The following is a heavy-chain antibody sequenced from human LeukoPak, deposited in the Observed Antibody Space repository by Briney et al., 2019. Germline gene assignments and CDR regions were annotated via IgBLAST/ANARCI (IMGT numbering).Heavy chain of an antibody. CDR1: QFIFSTYA. J-gene: IGHJ4*02. V-gene: IGHV3-23*01. Sequence: GGSLRLSCAASQFIFSTYAMSWVRQAPGKGLEWVSGISDNGGTAYYADSVKGRFTISRDNSKNTLYLQMNSLRVEDTAVYYCAKRGPVTGTKYFGYWGQGTLVTVSS. CDR3: AKRGPVTGTKYFGY. D-gene: IGHD6-19*01. CDR2: ISDNGGTA.